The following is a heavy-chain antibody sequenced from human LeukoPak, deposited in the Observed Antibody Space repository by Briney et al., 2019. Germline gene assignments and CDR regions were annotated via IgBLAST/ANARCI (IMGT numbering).Heavy chain of an antibody. CDR3: ARDHDYGGNSPFDH. Sequence: GGSLTLSCAASGFTFSSYGMHSVRQAPGKGLEWVAVIWYDGTNKYYADSVKGRFTISRDNSKNRLYLQMNSLRAEDTAVYYCARDHDYGGNSPFDHWGQGTLVTVSS. CDR1: GFTFSSYG. D-gene: IGHD4-23*01. V-gene: IGHV3-33*08. J-gene: IGHJ4*02. CDR2: IWYDGTNK.